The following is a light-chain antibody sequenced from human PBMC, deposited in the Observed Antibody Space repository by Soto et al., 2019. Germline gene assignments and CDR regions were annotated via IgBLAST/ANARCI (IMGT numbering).Light chain of an antibody. J-gene: IGLJ1*01. V-gene: IGLV2-14*01. CDR3: SSYTSSSTPYV. CDR1: SSDVGGYNY. CDR2: DVS. Sequence: QLVLTQPASVSGSPGQSITISCTGTSSDVGGYNYVSWYQQHPGKAPKLMIYDVSNRPSGASNRFSGSKSGNTASLTISGLQAEDEAEYYCSSYTSSSTPYVFGTGTKLTVL.